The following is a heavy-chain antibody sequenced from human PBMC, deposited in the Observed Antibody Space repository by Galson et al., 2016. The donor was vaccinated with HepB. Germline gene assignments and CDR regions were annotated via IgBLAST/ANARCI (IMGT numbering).Heavy chain of an antibody. CDR1: GLTFSGSA. J-gene: IGHJ5*02. D-gene: IGHD6-13*01. V-gene: IGHV3-73*01. CDR2: IRSKANNYAT. CDR3: TRHIDPGYSISWYFWFDP. Sequence: SLRLSCAVSGLTFSGSAMHWVRQASGKGLEWVGHIRSKANNYATAYAASVKGRFTISRDDSKNTAYQQMNSLKTEDTAVYYCTRHIDPGYSISWYFWFDPWGQGTVVTVSS.